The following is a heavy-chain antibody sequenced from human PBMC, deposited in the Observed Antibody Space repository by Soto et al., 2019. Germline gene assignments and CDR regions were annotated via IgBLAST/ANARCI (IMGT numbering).Heavy chain of an antibody. CDR1: GGTFSSYA. CDR2: IIPIFGTA. Sequence: QVQLVQSGAEVKKPGSSVKVSCKASGGTFSSYAISWVRQAPGQGLEWMGGIIPIFGTANYAQKFQGRVTITADESTRTDYMELRSLRSEDTAVYYCARVGSRRWLQSYNWFDPWGQGTLVTVSS. CDR3: ARVGSRRWLQSYNWFDP. D-gene: IGHD5-12*01. V-gene: IGHV1-69*12. J-gene: IGHJ5*02.